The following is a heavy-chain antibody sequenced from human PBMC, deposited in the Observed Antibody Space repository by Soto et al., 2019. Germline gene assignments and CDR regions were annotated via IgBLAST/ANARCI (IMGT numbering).Heavy chain of an antibody. V-gene: IGHV4-4*02. D-gene: IGHD2-2*02. CDR1: GGSISSSNW. CDR2: IYHSGST. Sequence: QVQLQESGPGLVKPSGTLSLTCAVSGGSISSSNWWSWVRQPPGKGLEWIGEIYHSGSTNYNPSLKSRVTISVDKSKNQFSLKLSSVTAADTAVYYCARDRRYCSSTSCYTNWFDPWGQGTLVTVSS. CDR3: ARDRRYCSSTSCYTNWFDP. J-gene: IGHJ5*02.